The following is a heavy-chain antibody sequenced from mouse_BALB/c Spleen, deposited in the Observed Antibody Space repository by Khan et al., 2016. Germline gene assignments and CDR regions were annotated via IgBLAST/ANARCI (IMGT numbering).Heavy chain of an antibody. CDR3: ARGGAYNNYGLGY. Sequence: QVQLQQSGAELVRPGSSVKISCKASGYAFSRYWMNWVKQRPGQGLEWIGQIYPGDGDTKYNGKFKGKATLTADKSSSTVYMQLSSLTSEESEDSAVSFYARGGAYNNYGLGYWGQGTTLTVSS. CDR1: GYAFSRYW. D-gene: IGHD2-12*01. CDR2: IYPGDGDT. V-gene: IGHV1-80*01. J-gene: IGHJ2*01.